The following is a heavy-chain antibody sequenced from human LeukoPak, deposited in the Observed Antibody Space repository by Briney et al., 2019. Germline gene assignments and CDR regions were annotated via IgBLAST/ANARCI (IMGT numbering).Heavy chain of an antibody. Sequence: ASVKVSCKASGYTFTSYYMHWVRQAPGQGLEWMGIISPSGGITSYAQKFQGRVTMTRDTSTSTVYMELSSLRSEDTAVYYCVRGQGGSYYYSGMDVWGQGTTVTVSS. D-gene: IGHD1-26*01. CDR1: GYTFTSYY. V-gene: IGHV1-46*01. CDR2: ISPSGGIT. CDR3: VRGQGGSYYYSGMDV. J-gene: IGHJ6*02.